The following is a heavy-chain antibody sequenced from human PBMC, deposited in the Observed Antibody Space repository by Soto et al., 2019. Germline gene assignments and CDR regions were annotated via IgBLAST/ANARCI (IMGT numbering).Heavy chain of an antibody. Sequence: QVELQESGPGLVKPSQTLSLTCTVSGGSISSGDYYWSWIRQPPGKGLEWIGCIYDSGRTFYNPSLQSRVNISVDTSKNQFSLRLSSVTAADTAVYYCARRFAVVVTAGDAFDIWGQGTMVTVSS. V-gene: IGHV4-30-4*01. CDR1: GGSISSGDYY. J-gene: IGHJ3*02. CDR3: ARRFAVVVTAGDAFDI. D-gene: IGHD2-21*02. CDR2: IYDSGRT.